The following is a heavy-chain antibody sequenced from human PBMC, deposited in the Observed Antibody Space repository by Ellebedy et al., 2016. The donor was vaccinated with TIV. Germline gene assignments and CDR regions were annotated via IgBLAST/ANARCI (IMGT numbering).Heavy chain of an antibody. J-gene: IGHJ6*02. Sequence: SLKISCAASGFTFDDYAMHWVRQAPGKGLEWVSGISWNSGRIGYADSVKGRFTISRDNAKNSLYLQMNSLRAEDMALYYCAKVRATRLFYDGMDVWGQGTTVTVSS. CDR1: GFTFDDYA. D-gene: IGHD3-16*01. V-gene: IGHV3-9*03. CDR2: ISWNSGRI. CDR3: AKVRATRLFYDGMDV.